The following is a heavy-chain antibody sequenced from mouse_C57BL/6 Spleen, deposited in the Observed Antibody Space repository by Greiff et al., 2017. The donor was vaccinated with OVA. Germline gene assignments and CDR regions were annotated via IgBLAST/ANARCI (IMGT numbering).Heavy chain of an antibody. V-gene: IGHV1-82*01. CDR2: IYPGDGDT. CDR1: GYAFSSSW. CDR3: AREGNYFDY. J-gene: IGHJ2*01. Sequence: VQLQQSGPELVKPGASVKISCKASGYAFSSSWMNWVKPRPGKGLEWIGRIYPGDGDTNYNGKFKGKATLTADKSSSTAYMQLSSLTSEDSAVYFCAREGNYFDYWGQGTTLTVSS.